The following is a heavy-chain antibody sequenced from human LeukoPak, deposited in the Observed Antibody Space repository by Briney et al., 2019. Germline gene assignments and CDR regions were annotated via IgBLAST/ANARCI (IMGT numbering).Heavy chain of an antibody. Sequence: GGSLRLSCAASGFPFSSHAMSWVRQPPGKGLEWVSAISSGKTYYADSVRGRFTISRDDSKNTVYLQMNSLRDEDTALYYCVREAGYCASVCLKSNWFDPWGQGTLVTVSS. CDR3: VREAGYCASVCLKSNWFDP. D-gene: IGHD2-21*02. CDR1: GFPFSSHA. V-gene: IGHV3-23*01. CDR2: ISSGKT. J-gene: IGHJ5*02.